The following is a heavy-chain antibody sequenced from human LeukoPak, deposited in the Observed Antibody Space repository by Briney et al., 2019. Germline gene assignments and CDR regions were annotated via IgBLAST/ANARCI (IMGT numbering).Heavy chain of an antibody. CDR1: GFTFSSYA. CDR2: IYSGGST. V-gene: IGHV3-66*01. D-gene: IGHD2-8*01. CDR3: ARTQPDIVLMVYASHYGMDV. J-gene: IGHJ6*02. Sequence: GGSLRLSCAASGFTFSSYAMSWVRQAPGKGLEWVSVIYSGGSTYYADSVKGRFTISRDNSKNTLYLQMNSLRAEDTAVYYCARTQPDIVLMVYASHYGMDVWGQGTTVTVSS.